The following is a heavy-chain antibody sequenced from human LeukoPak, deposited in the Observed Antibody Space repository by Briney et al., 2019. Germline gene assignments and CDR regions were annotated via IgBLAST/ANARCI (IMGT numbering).Heavy chain of an antibody. CDR3: ALSGSAYCGGDCYSHFGY. D-gene: IGHD2-21*02. J-gene: IGHJ4*02. CDR1: GFTFSSYE. Sequence: GGSLRLSCAASGFTFSSYEMNWVRQAPGKGLEWVSYISSSGSTIYYADSVKGRFTISRDNAKNSLYLQMNSLRAEDTAVYYCALSGSAYCGGDCYSHFGYWGQGTLVTVSS. V-gene: IGHV3-48*03. CDR2: ISSSGSTI.